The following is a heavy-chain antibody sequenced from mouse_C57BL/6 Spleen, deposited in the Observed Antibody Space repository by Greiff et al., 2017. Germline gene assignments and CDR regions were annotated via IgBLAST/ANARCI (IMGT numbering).Heavy chain of an antibody. CDR2: IDPETGGT. D-gene: IGHD1-1*02. Sequence: QVQLQQSGAELVRPGASVTLSCKASGYTFTDYEMHWVKQTPVHGLEWIGAIDPETGGTAYNQKFKGKAILTADKSSSTAYMELRSLTSEDSAVYYCTRSPSYGLRQGFAYWGQGTLVTVSA. CDR1: GYTFTDYE. V-gene: IGHV1-15*01. J-gene: IGHJ3*01. CDR3: TRSPSYGLRQGFAY.